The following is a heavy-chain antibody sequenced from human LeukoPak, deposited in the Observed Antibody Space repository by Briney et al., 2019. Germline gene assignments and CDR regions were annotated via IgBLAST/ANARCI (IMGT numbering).Heavy chain of an antibody. CDR2: ISAYNGNT. CDR3: ARLTYYDFWSGYQWFDP. CDR1: GYTFTSYG. J-gene: IGHJ5*02. Sequence: GASVKVSCKASGYTFTSYGISWVRQAPGQGLEWMGWISAYNGNTNYAQKLQGRVTMTTDTSTSTAYMELRSLRSEDTAVYYCARLTYYDFWSGYQWFDPWGQGTLVTVSS. D-gene: IGHD3-3*01. V-gene: IGHV1-18*01.